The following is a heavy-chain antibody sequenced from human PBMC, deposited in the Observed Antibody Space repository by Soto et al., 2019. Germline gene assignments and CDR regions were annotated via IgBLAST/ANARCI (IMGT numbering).Heavy chain of an antibody. D-gene: IGHD3-22*01. J-gene: IGHJ6*02. CDR3: ARDKVGYYDSSGYYRVSVPPDYYYGMDV. V-gene: IGHV1-46*01. CDR2: INPSGGST. Sequence: ASVKVSCKASGYTFISYYMHWVRQAPGQGLKWMGIINPSGGSTSYAQKFQGRVTMTRDTSTSTVYMELSSLRSEDTAMYYCARDKVGYYDSSGYYRVSVPPDYYYGMDVWGQGTTVTVSS. CDR1: GYTFISYY.